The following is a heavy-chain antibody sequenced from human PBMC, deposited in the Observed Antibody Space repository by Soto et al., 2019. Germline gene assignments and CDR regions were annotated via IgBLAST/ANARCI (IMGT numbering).Heavy chain of an antibody. CDR2: ICYSGST. Sequence: TSETLSLTCTCSGCSISRYYWSWIRQPPGKGLEWIGYICYSGSTNYNPSLKSRVTISVDTSKNQFSLKLSSVTAADTAVYYCARLDYYYGMDVWGQGTTVTVSS. CDR3: ARLDYYYGMDV. J-gene: IGHJ6*02. CDR1: GCSISRYY. V-gene: IGHV4-59*01.